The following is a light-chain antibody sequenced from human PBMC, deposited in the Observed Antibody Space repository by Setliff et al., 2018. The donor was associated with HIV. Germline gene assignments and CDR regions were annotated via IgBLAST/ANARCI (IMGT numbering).Light chain of an antibody. Sequence: EIVLTQFPATLSLSPGERATLSCRASQSISAYLAWYQQRPGQAPRLLIYDASNRATGIPARFRGSGSGTDFTLTISSLEFEDSAVYHCQQYNNWPLTFGQGTKV. CDR2: DAS. V-gene: IGKV3-11*01. CDR3: QQYNNWPLT. J-gene: IGKJ1*01. CDR1: QSISAY.